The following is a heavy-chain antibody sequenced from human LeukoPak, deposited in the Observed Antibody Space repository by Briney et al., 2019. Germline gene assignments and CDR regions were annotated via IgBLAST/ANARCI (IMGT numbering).Heavy chain of an antibody. V-gene: IGHV4-38-2*02. Sequence: SETLSLTCAVSGCSISSGYYWGWIRQPPGKGLEWIGSIYHGGSTYYNPSLKSRVTISLDMSENQFSLKLTSVTAADTDVYYCTRDYYCGGDCFDPDFDYWGQGTLVTVSS. CDR2: IYHGGST. J-gene: IGHJ4*02. CDR3: TRDYYCGGDCFDPDFDY. D-gene: IGHD2-21*02. CDR1: GCSISSGYY.